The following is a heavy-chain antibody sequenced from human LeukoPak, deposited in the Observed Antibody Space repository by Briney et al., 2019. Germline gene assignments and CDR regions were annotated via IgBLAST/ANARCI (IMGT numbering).Heavy chain of an antibody. J-gene: IGHJ4*02. V-gene: IGHV4-59*08. CDR2: IYYSGST. CDR3: ARYSYGYFDY. Sequence: PSETLSLTCTVSGGSISSYYWSWTRQPPGKGLEWIGYIYYSGSTNYNPSLKSRVTISVDTSKNQFSLKLSSVTAADTAVYYCARYSYGYFDYWGQGTLVTVSS. CDR1: GGSISSYY. D-gene: IGHD5-18*01.